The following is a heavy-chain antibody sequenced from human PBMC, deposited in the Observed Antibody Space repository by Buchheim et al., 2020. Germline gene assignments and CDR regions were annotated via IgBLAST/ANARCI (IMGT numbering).Heavy chain of an antibody. CDR2: IYHSGST. CDR1: GGSISSSNW. Sequence: QVQLQESGPGLVKPSGTLSLTCAVSGGSISSSNWWSWVRQPPGKGLEWIGEIYHSGSTNYNPSLKSRVTISVDKSTNQFSLKLSSVTAADTAVYYCARDNSFDFWSGYYKSHNWFDPWGQGTL. D-gene: IGHD3-3*01. CDR3: ARDNSFDFWSGYYKSHNWFDP. V-gene: IGHV4-4*02. J-gene: IGHJ5*02.